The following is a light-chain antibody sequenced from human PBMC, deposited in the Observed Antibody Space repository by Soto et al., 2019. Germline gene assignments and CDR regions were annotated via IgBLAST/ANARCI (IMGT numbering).Light chain of an antibody. CDR1: QSVGSK. CDR2: DTS. Sequence: EIVMTQSPATLSVSPGEGATLSCRASQSVGSKVAWYQQRPGQAPRLLIYDTSTRATGIAARFSGSGYGTEFTLTISSLQSEDYAVYYYQHYNNGPPVYTFGQGTKLEIK. J-gene: IGKJ2*01. V-gene: IGKV3D-15*01. CDR3: QHYNNGPPVYT.